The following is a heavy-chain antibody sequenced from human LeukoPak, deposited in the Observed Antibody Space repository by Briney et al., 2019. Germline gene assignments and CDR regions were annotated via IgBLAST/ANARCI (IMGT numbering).Heavy chain of an antibody. Sequence: SETLSLTCTVSGGSVSRGNYYWTWIRESRGKGLEWIAYIHYSEHTNYRPSLNSRVTISLDTSKNQFSLELSSVTAADTAVYYCARYNWNTWFDPWGQGTLVIVSS. CDR1: GGSVSRGNYY. CDR2: IHYSEHT. CDR3: ARYNWNTWFDP. J-gene: IGHJ5*02. V-gene: IGHV4-61*01. D-gene: IGHD1/OR15-1a*01.